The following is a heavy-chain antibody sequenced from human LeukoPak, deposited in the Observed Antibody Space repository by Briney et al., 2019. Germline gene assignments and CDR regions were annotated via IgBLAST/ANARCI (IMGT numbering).Heavy chain of an antibody. Sequence: SETLSLTWAVYGGSFSGYYWSWIRQPPGKGLEWIGEINHSGSTNYNPSLKSRITISVDTSKNQLSLKLSSVAAADTAVYYCARCKDDSSGSSDEAFDIWGQGTMVTVSS. CDR1: GGSFSGYY. J-gene: IGHJ3*02. V-gene: IGHV4-34*01. CDR2: INHSGST. CDR3: ARCKDDSSGSSDEAFDI. D-gene: IGHD3-22*01.